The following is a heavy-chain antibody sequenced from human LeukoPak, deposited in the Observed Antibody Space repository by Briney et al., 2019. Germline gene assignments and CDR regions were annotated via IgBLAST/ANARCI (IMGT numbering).Heavy chain of an antibody. CDR1: GGSISSYY. CDR3: ARVEGGCGYCMRFDP. Sequence: SETLSLTCTVSGGSISSYYWSWIRQTPGRGLEWIGYIYYTGSTSYNPSLKSRVTISLDTSKNQFSLNLSSVTAADTAVYYCARVEGGCGYCMRFDPWGQGTLVTVSS. D-gene: IGHD2-15*01. V-gene: IGHV4-59*01. CDR2: IYYTGST. J-gene: IGHJ5*02.